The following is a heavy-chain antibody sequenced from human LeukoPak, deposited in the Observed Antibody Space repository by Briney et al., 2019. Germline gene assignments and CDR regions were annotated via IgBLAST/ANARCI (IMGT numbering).Heavy chain of an antibody. Sequence: GGSLRLSCAASGFTFSSYAMHWVRQAPGKGLEWVANIKQDGSEKYYVDSVKGRFTISRDNAKNSLYLQMNSLRAEDTAVYYCARDTNWFDPWGQGTLVTVSS. V-gene: IGHV3-7*03. J-gene: IGHJ5*02. CDR2: IKQDGSEK. CDR3: ARDTNWFDP. CDR1: GFTFSSYA.